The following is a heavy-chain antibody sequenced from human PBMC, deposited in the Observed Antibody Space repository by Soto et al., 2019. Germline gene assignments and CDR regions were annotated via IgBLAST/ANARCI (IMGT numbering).Heavy chain of an antibody. D-gene: IGHD3-3*02. V-gene: IGHV1-3*01. J-gene: IGHJ3*02. CDR1: GYTFSAYT. CDR2: VNAGSGNT. CDR3: ARDTETLGPRANDALDI. Sequence: ASVKVSCKATGYTFSAYTMNWVRQAPGQSLEWMGWVNAGSGNTKYSQNFQGRVSITRDTSASTVYMELTGLTSEDTAVYYCARDTETLGPRANDALDIWGQGTMVTVSS.